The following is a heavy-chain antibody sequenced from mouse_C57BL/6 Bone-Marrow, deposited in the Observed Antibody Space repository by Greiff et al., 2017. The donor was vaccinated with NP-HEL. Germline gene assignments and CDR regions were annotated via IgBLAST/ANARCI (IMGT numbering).Heavy chain of an antibody. Sequence: EVQLQQSGAELVRPGASVKLSCTASGFNIKDDYMHWVKQRPEQGLEWIGWIDPENGATEYASKFQGKATITADTSSNTASLQLSSLTSEDNAVYYGTTFNDYDEYYFDYWGQGTTLTVSS. V-gene: IGHV14-4*01. CDR3: TTFNDYDEYYFDY. J-gene: IGHJ2*01. CDR1: GFNIKDDY. D-gene: IGHD2-4*01. CDR2: IDPENGAT.